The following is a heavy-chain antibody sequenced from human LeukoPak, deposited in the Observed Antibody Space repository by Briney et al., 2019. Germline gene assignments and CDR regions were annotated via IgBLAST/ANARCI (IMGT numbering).Heavy chain of an antibody. CDR2: IIPIFGTA. Sequence: SVKVSCKASGGTFSSYAISWVRQAPGQGLEWMGGIIPIFGTANYAQKFQGRVTMTRDTSTSTVYMELSSLRSEDTAIYYCAKLAASETGEGSWGQGTLVTVSS. J-gene: IGHJ5*02. V-gene: IGHV1-69*05. CDR3: AKLAASETGEGS. CDR1: GGTFSSYA. D-gene: IGHD6-13*01.